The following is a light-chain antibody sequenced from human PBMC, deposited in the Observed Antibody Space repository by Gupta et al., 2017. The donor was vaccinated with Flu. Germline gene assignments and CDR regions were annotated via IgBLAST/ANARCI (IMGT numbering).Light chain of an antibody. CDR1: ESLVYSDGSTV. CDR3: MQGAHRPWA. J-gene: IGKJ1*01. V-gene: IGKV2-30*01. Sequence: DVVMTQSPLSLPVTLGQTAAISCRSSESLVYSDGSTVLHWFHQRPGQAPRRLIYLVFHRESGVPDRFSGSGSGTDFTLKISRVEAEDVGIYFCMQGAHRPWAFGQGTKVEI. CDR2: LVF.